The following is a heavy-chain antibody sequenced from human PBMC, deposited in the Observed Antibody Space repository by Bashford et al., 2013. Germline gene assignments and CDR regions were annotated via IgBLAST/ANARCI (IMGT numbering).Heavy chain of an antibody. V-gene: IGHV4-39*01. J-gene: IGHJ6*03. CDR2: ISYSGST. D-gene: IGHD2-2*03. CDR3: ARNNVGYPNWIFDYYYMDV. Sequence: ETLSLTCTVSGGSISSSSYYWGWIRQPPGKGLEWIGSISYSGSTYYNPSLKSRVTISVDTSKNQFSLKLSSVTAADTAVYYCARNNVGYPNWIFDYYYMDVVGQRDHGHRLL. CDR1: GGSISSSSYY.